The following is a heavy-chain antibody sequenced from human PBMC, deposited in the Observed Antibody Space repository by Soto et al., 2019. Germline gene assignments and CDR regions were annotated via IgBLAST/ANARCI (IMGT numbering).Heavy chain of an antibody. D-gene: IGHD2-8*01. CDR2: INAFDDDT. CDR3: ARNLYGRAFDI. Sequence: QAQLEQSGPEVKRPGASLKVSCKASAYTFTSYHISWVRQAPGQGLEWIGWINAFDDDTNYSQKFQDRVTMTAHRSTDTAYLDLRSLGSDDTAIYYCARNLYGRAFDIWGQGTMVTGSS. V-gene: IGHV1-18*04. CDR1: AYTFTSYH. J-gene: IGHJ3*02.